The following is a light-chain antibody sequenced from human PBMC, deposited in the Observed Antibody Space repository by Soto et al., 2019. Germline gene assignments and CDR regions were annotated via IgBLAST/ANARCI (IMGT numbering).Light chain of an antibody. CDR2: VAS. CDR3: QQTYRTPRT. CDR1: QSIATY. J-gene: IGKJ1*01. Sequence: DIQMTQSPSSLSASVGDRVTLTCRASQSIATYFIWYQQNSGNAPNLLIYVASTLQSGVPSRFSGSGSGTDFTLTISSLQPEDFATYYCQQTYRTPRTFGQGTKVEIK. V-gene: IGKV1-39*01.